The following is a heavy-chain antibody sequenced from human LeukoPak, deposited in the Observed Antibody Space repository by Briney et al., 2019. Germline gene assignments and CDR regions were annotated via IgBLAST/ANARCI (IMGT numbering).Heavy chain of an antibody. J-gene: IGHJ5*02. CDR1: GYTFTGHY. Sequence: ASVKVSCKASGYTFTGHYMHWVRQAPGQGLEWMGWINPNSGGTNYAQKFQGRVTMTRDTSISTAYMELSRLRSDDTAVYYCARYCSGGSCWVDWFDPWGQGTLVTVSS. CDR2: INPNSGGT. V-gene: IGHV1-2*02. CDR3: ARYCSGGSCWVDWFDP. D-gene: IGHD2-15*01.